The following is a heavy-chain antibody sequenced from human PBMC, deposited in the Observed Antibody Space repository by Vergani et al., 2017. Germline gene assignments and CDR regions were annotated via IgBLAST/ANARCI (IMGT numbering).Heavy chain of an antibody. CDR2: IYYSGST. Sequence: QVQLQESGPGLVKPSQTLSLTCTVSGGSISSGDYHWSWICQPPGKGPEWIGYIYYSGSTYYNPSLKSRVTISVETSKNQFSLKLSSVTAADTAVYYCARASGSYPYYYGMDVWGQGTTVTVSS. D-gene: IGHD1-26*01. CDR1: GGSISSGDYH. J-gene: IGHJ6*02. CDR3: ARASGSYPYYYGMDV. V-gene: IGHV4-30-4*08.